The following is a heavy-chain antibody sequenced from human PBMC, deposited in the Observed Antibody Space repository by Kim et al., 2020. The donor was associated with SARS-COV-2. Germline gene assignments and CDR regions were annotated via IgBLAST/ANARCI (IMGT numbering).Heavy chain of an antibody. CDR2: IYPGDSET. D-gene: IGHD3-22*01. J-gene: IGHJ4*02. V-gene: IGHV5-51*06. CDR1: GYNFASYW. Sequence: GESLKISCKGSGYNFASYWIGWVRQMPGKGLEWMGIIYPGDSETRYGPSFHGQITISAHQSTSSAYLQWSSLKASDTAMYYCVRAPAGDFFDSSGYYIDQWGPGALVIVSS. CDR3: VRAPAGDFFDSSGYYIDQ.